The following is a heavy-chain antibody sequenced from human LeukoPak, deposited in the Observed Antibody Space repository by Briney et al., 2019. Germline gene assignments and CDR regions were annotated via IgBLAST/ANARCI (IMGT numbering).Heavy chain of an antibody. Sequence: GSLRLSCVVSGLTFSNYWMIWVRQAPGKGLESVANVNEDGSAKYYLDSVKGRFTISRDNARNSLYLEMNSLRAEDTAVYYCARDYWRSIDHWGQGTLVTVSS. CDR2: VNEDGSAK. D-gene: IGHD1-1*01. J-gene: IGHJ4*02. CDR1: GLTFSNYW. V-gene: IGHV3-7*01. CDR3: ARDYWRSIDH.